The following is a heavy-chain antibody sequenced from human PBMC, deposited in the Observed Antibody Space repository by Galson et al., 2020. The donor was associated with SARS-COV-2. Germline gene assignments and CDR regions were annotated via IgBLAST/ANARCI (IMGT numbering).Heavy chain of an antibody. V-gene: IGHV1-69*04. CDR2: IIPILGIA. J-gene: IGHJ6*02. Sequence: SVKVSCKASGGTFSSYAISWVRQAPGQGLEWMGRIIPILGIANYAQKFQGRVTITADKSTSTAYMELSSLRSEDTAVYYCAREARYEGVNYYYGMDVWGQGTTVTVSS. CDR1: GGTFSSYA. D-gene: IGHD3-3*01. CDR3: AREARYEGVNYYYGMDV.